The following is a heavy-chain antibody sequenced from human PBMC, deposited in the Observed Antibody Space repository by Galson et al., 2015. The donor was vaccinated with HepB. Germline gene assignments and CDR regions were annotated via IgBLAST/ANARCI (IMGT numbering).Heavy chain of an antibody. Sequence: SVKVSCKASGGTFSSYAISWVRQAPGQGLEWMGGIIPIFGTANYAQKFQGRVTITADESTSTAYMELSSLRSEDTAVYYCARGPLGTVVTARYYFDYWGQGTLVTVSS. CDR2: IIPIFGTA. V-gene: IGHV1-69*13. J-gene: IGHJ4*02. CDR3: ARGPLGTVVTARYYFDY. CDR1: GGTFSSYA. D-gene: IGHD4-23*01.